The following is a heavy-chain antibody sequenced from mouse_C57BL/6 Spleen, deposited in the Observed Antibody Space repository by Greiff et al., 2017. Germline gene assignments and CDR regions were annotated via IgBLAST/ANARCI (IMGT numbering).Heavy chain of an antibody. D-gene: IGHD1-1*01. Sequence: VKVVESGAELVKPGASVKMSCKASGYTFTSYWITWVKQRPGQGLEWIGDIYPGSGSTNYNEKFKSKATLTVDTSSSTAYMQLSSLTSEDSAVYYCARRDYYGTFYAMDYWGQGTSVTVSS. J-gene: IGHJ4*01. V-gene: IGHV1-55*01. CDR2: IYPGSGST. CDR3: ARRDYYGTFYAMDY. CDR1: GYTFTSYW.